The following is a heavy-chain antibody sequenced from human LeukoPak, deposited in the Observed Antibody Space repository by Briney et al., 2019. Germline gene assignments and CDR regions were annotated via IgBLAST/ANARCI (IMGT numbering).Heavy chain of an antibody. CDR1: GGSISSYY. CDR2: IYTSGST. CDR3: ARDLPTGYCTNGVCYYQDAFDI. V-gene: IGHV4-4*07. Sequence: PSETLSLTCTVSGGSISSYYWSWIRQPAGKGLEWIGRIYTSGSTNYNPSLKSRVTMPVDTSKNQFSLKLSSVTAADTAVYYCARDLPTGYCTNGVCYYQDAFDIWGQGTMVIVSS. D-gene: IGHD2-8*01. J-gene: IGHJ3*02.